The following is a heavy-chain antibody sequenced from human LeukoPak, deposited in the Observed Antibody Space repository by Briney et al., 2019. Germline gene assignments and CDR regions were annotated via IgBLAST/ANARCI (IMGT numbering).Heavy chain of an antibody. Sequence: ASVKVSCKASGGTFSSYAISWVRQAPRQGLEWMGGIIPIFGTANYAQKFQGRVTITADESTSTAYMELSSLRSEDTAVYYCARPNRYDSSGYSYYGMDVWGQGTTVTVSS. CDR1: GGTFSSYA. CDR3: ARPNRYDSSGYSYYGMDV. D-gene: IGHD3-22*01. CDR2: IIPIFGTA. V-gene: IGHV1-69*13. J-gene: IGHJ6*02.